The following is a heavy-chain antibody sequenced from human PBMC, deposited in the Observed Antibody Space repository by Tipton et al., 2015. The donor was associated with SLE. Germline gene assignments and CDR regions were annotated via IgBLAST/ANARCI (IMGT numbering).Heavy chain of an antibody. CDR2: INHTGYI. J-gene: IGHJ4*02. Sequence: TLSLTCDVYGGSFSGYHWSWIRQPPGKGLEWIGEINHTGYINYNPSLKSRVTISIDTSKNQFSLKMNSVTAADTAVYYCARERYCSGASCYAPDYWGQGTLVTVSS. CDR3: ARERYCSGASCYAPDY. CDR1: GGSFSGYH. V-gene: IGHV4-34*01. D-gene: IGHD2-2*01.